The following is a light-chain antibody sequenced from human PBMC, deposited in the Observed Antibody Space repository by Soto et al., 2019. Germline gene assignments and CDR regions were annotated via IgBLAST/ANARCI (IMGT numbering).Light chain of an antibody. V-gene: IGLV2-14*01. CDR3: SSYTSSSTPYV. CDR2: DVS. Sequence: QSVLTQPASVSGSPGQSITISCTGTSSDVCVYNYVSWYQQHPGKAPKLMIYDVSNRPSGVSNRFSGSKSGNTASLTISGLQAEDEADYYCSSYTSSSTPYVFGTGTKVTVL. J-gene: IGLJ1*01. CDR1: SSDVCVYNY.